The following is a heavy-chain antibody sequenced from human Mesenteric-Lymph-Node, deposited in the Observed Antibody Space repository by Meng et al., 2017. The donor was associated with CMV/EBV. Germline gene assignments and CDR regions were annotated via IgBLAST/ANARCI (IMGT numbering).Heavy chain of an antibody. D-gene: IGHD6-19*01. CDR1: GFTFINAW. CDR2: IKSKTDGGTT. CDR3: TTETIEVPSALDY. J-gene: IGHJ4*02. Sequence: GESLKISCTASGFTFINAWMSWVRQAPGKGLEWTGRIKSKTDGGTTDYAAPVKGRFTISRDDSKNTLYLQMNSLEIEDTAVYYCTTETIEVPSALDYWGQGTRVTVSS. V-gene: IGHV3-15*01.